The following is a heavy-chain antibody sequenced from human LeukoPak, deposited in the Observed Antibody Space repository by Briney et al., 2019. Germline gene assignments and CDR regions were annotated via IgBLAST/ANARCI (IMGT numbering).Heavy chain of an antibody. D-gene: IGHD2-2*01. J-gene: IGHJ6*02. CDR1: GGSISSGGYY. V-gene: IGHV4-61*08. CDR2: IYHSGST. Sequence: SETLSLTCTVSGGSISSGGYYWSWLRQPPGKGLEWIGYIYHSGSTNYNPSLKSRVTIAVDTSKNQFSLKLSSVTAADTAVYYCARRPGDIVVVPAGSSMDVWGQGTTVTVSS. CDR3: ARRPGDIVVVPAGSSMDV.